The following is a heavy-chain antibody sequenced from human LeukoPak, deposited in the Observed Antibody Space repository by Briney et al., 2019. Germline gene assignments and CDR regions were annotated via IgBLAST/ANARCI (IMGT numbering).Heavy chain of an antibody. CDR1: GFSFSDSY. Sequence: GGSLRLSCAASGFSFSDSYMSFIRQAPGKGLEWISYIGNSGTTTHYTDSVKGRFTIFRDNAKNSLYLQMNSLSAEDTAVYYCARGSWRVARIPDYWGQGTLVTVSS. J-gene: IGHJ4*02. D-gene: IGHD5-12*01. CDR2: IGNSGTTT. CDR3: ARGSWRVARIPDY. V-gene: IGHV3-11*01.